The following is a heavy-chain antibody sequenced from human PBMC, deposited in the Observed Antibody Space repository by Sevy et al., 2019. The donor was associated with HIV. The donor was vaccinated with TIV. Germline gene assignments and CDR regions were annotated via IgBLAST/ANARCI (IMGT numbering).Heavy chain of an antibody. D-gene: IGHD3-10*01. V-gene: IGHV3-33*01. J-gene: IGHJ4*02. CDR1: GFTFSNYG. Sequence: GGSLRLSCAASGFTFSNYGMHWVRQAPGKGLEWVAVIWYDGISRYYADSVKGRFTISRDNSKNTLYLQMNSLRAEDTAVYYCARDNLLPIMVSMVRGALSYYFDYWGQGTLVTVSS. CDR2: IWYDGISR. CDR3: ARDNLLPIMVSMVRGALSYYFDY.